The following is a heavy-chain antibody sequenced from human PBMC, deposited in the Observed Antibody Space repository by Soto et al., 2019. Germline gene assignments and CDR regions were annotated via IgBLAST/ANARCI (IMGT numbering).Heavy chain of an antibody. CDR3: ARLIHCKTTSCYFDY. CDR1: GGSIRSYY. D-gene: IGHD2-2*01. J-gene: IGHJ4*02. Sequence: SETLSLTCTVSGGSIRSYYWSWIRQPPGKGLEWIGYIYYSGSTNYNPSLKSRVTISVDTSKNQFSLKLTSVTAADTAVFYCARLIHCKTTSCYFDYWGQGTLVTVSS. CDR2: IYYSGST. V-gene: IGHV4-59*08.